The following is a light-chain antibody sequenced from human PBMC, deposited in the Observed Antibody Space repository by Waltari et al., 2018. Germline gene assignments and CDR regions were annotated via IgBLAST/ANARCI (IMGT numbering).Light chain of an antibody. V-gene: IGKV1-5*03. Sequence: DIQMTQSPSTLSASVGDRVTISCRASQTITPWLAWYQQKPGKAPKLLIYKASSVVSGVPSRFSGSGYGTEFTLTINSLQPDDFATYYCQQYNTLWTFGQGTKVDIK. CDR1: QTITPW. J-gene: IGKJ1*01. CDR2: KAS. CDR3: QQYNTLWT.